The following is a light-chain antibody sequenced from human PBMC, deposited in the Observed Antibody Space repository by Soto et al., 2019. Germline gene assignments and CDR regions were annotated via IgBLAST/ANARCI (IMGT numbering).Light chain of an antibody. CDR3: ATWDSSLSGGV. Sequence: QSVLTQPPSVSAAPGQTVTISCSGSSSNIENNYVSWYRQLPGTAPKLLIYEDNKRPSGIPDRFSGSKSGTSATLGITGLETGDEADYYCATWDSSLSGGVFGTGTKLTVL. CDR1: SSNIENNY. J-gene: IGLJ1*01. V-gene: IGLV1-51*02. CDR2: EDN.